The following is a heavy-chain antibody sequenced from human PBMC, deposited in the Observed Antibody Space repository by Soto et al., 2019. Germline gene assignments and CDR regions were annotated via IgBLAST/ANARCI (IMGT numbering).Heavy chain of an antibody. Sequence: QVQLVQSGAEVKKPGASVKVSCKASGYTFTNYAIHWVRQAPGQSLEWMGWIYAGNGDTKYSQKFQGRVTISRDTSANTAYMELSSLTSEDTAVYYCARDDAASGTIFPNWFDPWGHGTLVTVSS. V-gene: IGHV1-3*01. D-gene: IGHD1-7*01. CDR1: GYTFTNYA. CDR2: IYAGNGDT. CDR3: ARDDAASGTIFPNWFDP. J-gene: IGHJ5*02.